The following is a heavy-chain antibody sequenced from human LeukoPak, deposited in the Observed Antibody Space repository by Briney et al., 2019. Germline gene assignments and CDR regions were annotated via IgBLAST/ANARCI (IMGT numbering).Heavy chain of an antibody. D-gene: IGHD3-22*01. Sequence: ASVKVSCKDSGYSFTKYGISWVRQAPGQGLEWMGWIGTYNAKTHYAQKLQGRVTMTTDTSTSTAYMELRSLRSDDTAVYYCARDWNYYDSSDVFDYWGQEPWSPSPQ. J-gene: IGHJ4*01. V-gene: IGHV1-18*01. CDR2: IGTYNAKT. CDR1: GYSFTKYG. CDR3: ARDWNYYDSSDVFDY.